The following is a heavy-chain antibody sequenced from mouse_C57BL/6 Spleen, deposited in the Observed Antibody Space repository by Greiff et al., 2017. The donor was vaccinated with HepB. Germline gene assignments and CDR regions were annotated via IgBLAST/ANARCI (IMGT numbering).Heavy chain of an antibody. CDR2: INSSNGGT. J-gene: IGHJ3*01. Sequence: QVQLQQPGTELVKPGASVKLSCKASGYTFTSYWMHWVKQRPGQGLEWIGNINSSNGGTNYNEKFKSKATLTVDKSSSTAYMQRSSLTSEDSAVYYCARVGYYYGNCWFAYWGQGTLVTVSA. V-gene: IGHV1-53*01. D-gene: IGHD2-1*01. CDR1: GYTFTSYW. CDR3: ARVGYYYGNCWFAY.